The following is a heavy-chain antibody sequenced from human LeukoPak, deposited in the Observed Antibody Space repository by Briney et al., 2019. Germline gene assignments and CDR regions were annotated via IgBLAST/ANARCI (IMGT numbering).Heavy chain of an antibody. V-gene: IGHV3-7*01. D-gene: IGHD2-21*01. J-gene: IGHJ3*01. CDR3: ARDRVGDSDAFDV. CDR2: IKQDGSEK. Sequence: GGSLRLSCAASGFPFSRYSMSWVRQAPGKGLEWVANIKQDGSEKYYVDSVKGRFTISRDNAKSSLYLQMSSLRAEDTAIYYCARDRVGDSDAFDVWGQGTVVTVSS. CDR1: GFPFSRYS.